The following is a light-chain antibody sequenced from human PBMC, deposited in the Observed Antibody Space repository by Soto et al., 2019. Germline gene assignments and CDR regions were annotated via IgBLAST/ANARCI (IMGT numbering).Light chain of an antibody. CDR3: HQRQYNFPIT. V-gene: IGKV3-20*01. Sequence: EIVLTQSPGTLSLSPGERATLSCRTSQSVSSNYLAWYQQKPGQAPRLLIDGASSRATVIPASFSGSGSGTDFTLTISSREPEDYAAYYCHQRQYNFPITFGQGTRLEIK. CDR1: QSVSSNY. CDR2: GAS. J-gene: IGKJ5*01.